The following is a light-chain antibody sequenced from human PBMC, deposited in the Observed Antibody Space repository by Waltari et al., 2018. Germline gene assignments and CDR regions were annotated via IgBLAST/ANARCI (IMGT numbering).Light chain of an antibody. Sequence: DIQMTQSPSTLSASVGDRVTITCRASESISSWLAWYQQKPGKAPKLLIYKASSLETGVLSRFSGSGSGTEFTLTISSLQPDDFATYYCQQYYSYSITFGGGTKVEIK. V-gene: IGKV1-5*03. J-gene: IGKJ4*01. CDR3: QQYYSYSIT. CDR2: KAS. CDR1: ESISSW.